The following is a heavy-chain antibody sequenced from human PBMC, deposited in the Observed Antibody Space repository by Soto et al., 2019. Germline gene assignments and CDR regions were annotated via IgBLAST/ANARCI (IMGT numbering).Heavy chain of an antibody. Sequence: SETLSLTCAVSGGSVNRGGYSWSWIRQTPGKGLEWLAYIYRTGHTIYNPSLNSRATISLDEPNNQFSLHLTSVTAADTAVYYCARSIVTPSAMIDHSGQGLLVTVST. CDR3: ARSIVTPSAMIDH. CDR2: IYRTGHT. J-gene: IGHJ5*02. V-gene: IGHV4-30-2*01. CDR1: GGSVNRGGYS. D-gene: IGHD2-2*01.